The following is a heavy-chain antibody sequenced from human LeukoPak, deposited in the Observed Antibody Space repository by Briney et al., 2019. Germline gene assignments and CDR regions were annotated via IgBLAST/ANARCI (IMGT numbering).Heavy chain of an antibody. CDR1: GFPFRSIS. CDR3: ARAEGSGSSFDY. V-gene: IGHV3-21*01. J-gene: IGHJ4*02. CDR2: ISSSSTYI. Sequence: GRSLRLSCVASGFPFRSISMNWVRQAPGKGLEWVSSISSSSTYIYYADSVKGRFTISRDNAKNSLYLQMNSLRVEDTAVYYCARAEGSGSSFDYWGQGTLVTVSS. D-gene: IGHD3-10*01.